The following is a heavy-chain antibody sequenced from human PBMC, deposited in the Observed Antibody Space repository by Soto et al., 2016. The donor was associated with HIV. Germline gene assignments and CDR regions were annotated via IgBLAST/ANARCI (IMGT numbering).Heavy chain of an antibody. V-gene: IGHV1-18*01. Sequence: QVQLVQSGVEVKKPGASVKVSCQASGYIFNNFGITWVRQAPGQGLEWMGWISTYKGDTNYAEKFQGRVMMTTDTSTSTAYMEVRSLRSDDTAVYYCARVISWSVAGSSHWFDSWGQGTLGHRLL. CDR2: ISTYKGDT. J-gene: IGHJ5*01. CDR1: GYIFNNFG. CDR3: ARVISWSVAGSSHWFDS. D-gene: IGHD6-19*01.